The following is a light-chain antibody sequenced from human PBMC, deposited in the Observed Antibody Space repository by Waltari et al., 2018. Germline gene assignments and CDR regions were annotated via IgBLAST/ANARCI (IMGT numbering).Light chain of an antibody. CDR2: EVT. Sequence: QSALTQPASVSGSPGQSITISCTGTSSDIGYYNLVSRYQHLPGKAPKVMIYEVTKRPSGVSNRFSGSKSGNTASLTISGVQAEDEGHYYCCSYAGSGTWVFGGGTKLTVL. CDR1: SSDIGYYNL. CDR3: CSYAGSGTWV. V-gene: IGLV2-23*02. J-gene: IGLJ3*02.